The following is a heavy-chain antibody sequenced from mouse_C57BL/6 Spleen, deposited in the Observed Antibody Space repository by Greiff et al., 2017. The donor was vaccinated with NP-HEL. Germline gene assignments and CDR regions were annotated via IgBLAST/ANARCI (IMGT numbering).Heavy chain of an antibody. J-gene: IGHJ3*01. CDR1: GYTFTSYW. Sequence: QVQLKQPGAELVMPGASVKLSCKASGYTFTSYWMHWVKQRPGQGLEWIGEIDPSDSYTNYNQKFKGKSTLTVDKSSSTAYMQLSSLTSEDSAVYYCARWDRAWFAYWGQGTLVTVSA. CDR2: IDPSDSYT. D-gene: IGHD3-3*01. V-gene: IGHV1-69*01. CDR3: ARWDRAWFAY.